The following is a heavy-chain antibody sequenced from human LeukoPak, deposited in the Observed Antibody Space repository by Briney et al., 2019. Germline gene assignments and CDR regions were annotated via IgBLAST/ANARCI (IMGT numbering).Heavy chain of an antibody. CDR3: ARYHVLRSFEIHYYYGMDV. J-gene: IGHJ6*02. CDR1: GFTFSSYA. Sequence: GGSLRLSCAASGFTFSSYAMHWVRQAPGKGLEYVSAISSSGGSTYYADSVKGRFTISRDNSKNTLYLQMGSLRAEDMAVYYCARYHVLRSFEIHYYYGMDVWGQGTTVTVSS. V-gene: IGHV3-64*02. D-gene: IGHD3-9*01. CDR2: ISSSGGST.